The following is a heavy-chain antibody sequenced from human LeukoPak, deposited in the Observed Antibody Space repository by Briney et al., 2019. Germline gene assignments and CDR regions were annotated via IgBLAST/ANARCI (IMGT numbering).Heavy chain of an antibody. CDR2: ISGGGDTT. Sequence: AGGSLRLSCAASGFTFSSYAMSWVRQAPGKGLEWVSAISGGGDTTYYADSVKGRFTISRDNSKNTLYLQMNSLRAEDTAVYYCARVWNDDDAFDIWGQGTMVTVSS. CDR1: GFTFSSYA. V-gene: IGHV3-23*01. D-gene: IGHD1-1*01. J-gene: IGHJ3*02. CDR3: ARVWNDDDAFDI.